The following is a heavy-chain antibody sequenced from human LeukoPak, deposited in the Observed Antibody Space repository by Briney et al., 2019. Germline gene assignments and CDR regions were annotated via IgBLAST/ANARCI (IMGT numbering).Heavy chain of an antibody. J-gene: IGHJ3*02. CDR1: GFTFSTYS. CDR2: ISSSSSTI. V-gene: IGHV3-48*01. CDR3: GKNRYSGSLSPFDI. D-gene: IGHD1-26*01. Sequence: PGGSLRLSCAVSGFTFSTYSMNWVRQAPGKGLEWVSYISSSSSTIYYADSVKGRFTISRDNSKNTLYLQMNSLRAEDTAVYYCGKNRYSGSLSPFDIWGQGTMVTVSS.